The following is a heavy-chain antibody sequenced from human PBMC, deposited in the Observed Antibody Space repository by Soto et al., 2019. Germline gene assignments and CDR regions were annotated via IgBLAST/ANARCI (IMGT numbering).Heavy chain of an antibody. CDR3: AHRPAGAAFDM. J-gene: IGHJ3*02. V-gene: IGHV2-5*02. CDR2: IYWDDDE. Sequence: QITLKESGPTLVKPTQTLTLTCTFSGFSLSTSGVGVGWIRQPPGKALEWLALIYWDDDERYSPSLKNRLTITKDTSKDQVVLTMTNMDPVDTATYYCAHRPAGAAFDMWGQGTMVTVSS. D-gene: IGHD3-10*01. CDR1: GFSLSTSGVG.